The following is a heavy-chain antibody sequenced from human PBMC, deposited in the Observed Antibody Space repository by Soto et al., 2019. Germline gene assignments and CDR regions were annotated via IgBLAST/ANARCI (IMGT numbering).Heavy chain of an antibody. CDR2: IWYDGSYK. Sequence: QVQLVESGGGVVQPGRSLRLSCAASGFTFNNYGVHWVRQAPGKGLEWVAVIWYDGSYKYNADSVKGRFTISRDTSKNTRYLQMNSLRGEDTAVYHCARGNWNYGYFDYWGQGTLVTVSS. D-gene: IGHD1-7*01. V-gene: IGHV3-33*01. CDR3: ARGNWNYGYFDY. J-gene: IGHJ4*02. CDR1: GFTFNNYG.